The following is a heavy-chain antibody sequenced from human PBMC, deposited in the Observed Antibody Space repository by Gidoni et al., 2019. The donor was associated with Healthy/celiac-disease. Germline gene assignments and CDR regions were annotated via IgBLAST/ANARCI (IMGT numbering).Heavy chain of an antibody. CDR3: ARGGAGVVLGALPGWFDP. CDR1: GGSFSGYS. Sequence: QVQLQQWGAGLLKPSETLSLTCAVYGGSFSGYSWRWIRQPPGKGLEWIGEINKSGSTNYNPSLKSRVTISVDTSKNQFSLKLSSVTAADTAVYYCARGGAGVVLGALPGWFDPWGQGTLVTVAS. J-gene: IGHJ5*02. CDR2: INKSGST. V-gene: IGHV4-34*01. D-gene: IGHD2-2*01.